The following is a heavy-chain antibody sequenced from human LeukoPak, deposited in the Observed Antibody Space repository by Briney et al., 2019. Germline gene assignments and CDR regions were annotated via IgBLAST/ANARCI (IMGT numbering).Heavy chain of an antibody. V-gene: IGHV4-59*01. CDR1: GGSISSYY. CDR2: RYYSGST. D-gene: IGHD3-16*01. J-gene: IGHJ1*01. Sequence: PSETLSLTCSVSGGSISSYYWTWIRQPPGKGLEWIGYRYYSGSTTHNPSLKSRVTISVDTSKSQFSLKLISVTAADTAIYCARVRGDFETDWGQGTLVTVSS. CDR3: ARVRGDFETD.